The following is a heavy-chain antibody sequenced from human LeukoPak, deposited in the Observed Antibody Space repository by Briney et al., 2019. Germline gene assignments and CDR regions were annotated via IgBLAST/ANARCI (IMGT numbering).Heavy chain of an antibody. CDR1: GFTFSSYA. D-gene: IGHD2-15*01. CDR3: AKRRDCSGGSCYYRYYFDY. J-gene: IGHJ4*02. CDR2: IRDSGAST. V-gene: IGHV3-23*01. Sequence: GGSLRLSCAASGFTFSSYAMSWVRQAPGKGLEWVSTIRDSGASTYYADSVEGRFTTSRDNSKNTLSLQMNSLRAEDTAVYYCAKRRDCSGGSCYYRYYFDYWGQGTLVTVSS.